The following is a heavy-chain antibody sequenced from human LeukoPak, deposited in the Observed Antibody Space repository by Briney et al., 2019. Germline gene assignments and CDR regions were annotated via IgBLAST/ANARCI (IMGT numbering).Heavy chain of an antibody. Sequence: SETLSLTCAVYGGSISGYYWSWIRQPPGKGLEWIGEINHSGSTNYNPSLKSRVTISVDTSKNQFSLKLSSVTAADTAVYYCARLETYGGNSAYYFDYWGQGTLVTVSS. CDR2: INHSGST. J-gene: IGHJ4*02. CDR3: ARLETYGGNSAYYFDY. D-gene: IGHD4-23*01. CDR1: GGSISGYY. V-gene: IGHV4-34*01.